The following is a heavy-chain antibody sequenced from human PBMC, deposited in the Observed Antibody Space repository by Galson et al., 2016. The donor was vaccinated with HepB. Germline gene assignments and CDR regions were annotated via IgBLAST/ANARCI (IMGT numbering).Heavy chain of an antibody. CDR1: GFRFNSYA. Sequence: SLRLSCAASGFRFNSYAMHWVRQAPGKGLEWVALIWHDGSNRYYADSVKGRFTISRDNSRNTLYLEMNSLRAEDTAVFYCAKDPSTGWYKYYHGMDVWGQGTTVTVS. V-gene: IGHV3-33*03. CDR3: AKDPSTGWYKYYHGMDV. D-gene: IGHD6-19*01. J-gene: IGHJ6*02. CDR2: IWHDGSNR.